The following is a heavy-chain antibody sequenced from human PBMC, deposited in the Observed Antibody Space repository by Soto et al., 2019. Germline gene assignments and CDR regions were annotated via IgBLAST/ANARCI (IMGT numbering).Heavy chain of an antibody. CDR2: IYHSGST. V-gene: IGHV4-4*02. CDR3: ARDSYRGVIAGGYFDY. Sequence: SETLSLTCAVSSGSISSSNWWSWVRQPPGKGLEWIGEIYHSGSTNYNPSLKSRVTISVDKSKNQFSLKLSSVTAADTAVYYCARDSYRGVIAGGYFDYWGQGTLVTVSS. CDR1: SGSISSSNW. J-gene: IGHJ4*02. D-gene: IGHD3-10*01.